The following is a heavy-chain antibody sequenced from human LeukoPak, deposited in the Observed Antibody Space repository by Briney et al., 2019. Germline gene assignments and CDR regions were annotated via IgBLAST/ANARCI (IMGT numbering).Heavy chain of an antibody. CDR1: GYTLTKLS. J-gene: IGHJ6*03. CDR3: ARDLVECSSTSCYRNYYYYYMDV. V-gene: IGHV1-46*01. CDR2: INPSGGST. D-gene: IGHD2-2*02. Sequence: ASVKVSCKVSGYTLTKLSMHWVRQAPGQGLEWMGIINPSGGSTSYAQKFQGRVTMTRDTSTSTVYMELSSLRSEDTAVYYCARDLVECSSTSCYRNYYYYYMDVWGKGTTVTVSS.